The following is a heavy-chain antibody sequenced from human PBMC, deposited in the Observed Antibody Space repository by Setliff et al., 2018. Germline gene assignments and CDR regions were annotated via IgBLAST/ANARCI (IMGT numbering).Heavy chain of an antibody. CDR2: INPNSGGT. CDR3: ARSSGSYHTYYFDY. J-gene: IGHJ4*02. D-gene: IGHD1-26*01. CDR1: GYTFTGYY. Sequence: ASVKVSCKASGYTFTGYYTHWVRQAPGQGLEWMGWINPNSGGTNYAQKFQGRVTMTRDTSISTAYMELSRLRSDDTAVYYCARSSGSYHTYYFDYWGQGTLVTVSS. V-gene: IGHV1-2*02.